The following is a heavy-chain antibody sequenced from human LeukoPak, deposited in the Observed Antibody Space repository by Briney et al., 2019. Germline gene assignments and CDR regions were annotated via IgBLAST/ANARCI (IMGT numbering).Heavy chain of an antibody. CDR3: AKDGDSRGYFYYFDN. J-gene: IGHJ4*02. Sequence: GGSLRLSCAASGFTFSTYAMNWVRQAPGKGLEWVSGINYSGAGRHYADSVKGRFTISRDNSKNTLYLQMNSLRVEDTAVYYCAKDGDSRGYFYYFDNWGQGTLVTVSS. D-gene: IGHD3-22*01. CDR1: GFTFSTYA. CDR2: INYSGAGR. V-gene: IGHV3-23*01.